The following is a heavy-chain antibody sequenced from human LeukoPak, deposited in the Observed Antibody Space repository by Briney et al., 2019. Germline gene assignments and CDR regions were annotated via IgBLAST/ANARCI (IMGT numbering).Heavy chain of an antibody. J-gene: IGHJ4*02. V-gene: IGHV4-4*07. D-gene: IGHD6-6*01. CDR1: GGSISSYY. CDR2: IYSSGST. CDR3: AREGRSSSSGY. Sequence: SETLSLTCTVSGGSISSYYWSWIRQPAGKGLEWIGRIYSSGSTDYNPSLKSRVTMPVDTSKNQFSLKLDSVTAADTAVYYCAREGRSSSSGYWGQGTLVTVSS.